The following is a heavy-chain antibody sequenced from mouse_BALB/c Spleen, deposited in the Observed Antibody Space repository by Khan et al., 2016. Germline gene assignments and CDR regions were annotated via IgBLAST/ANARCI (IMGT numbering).Heavy chain of an antibody. Sequence: VQLQESGAELAKPGASVKMSCKASGYTFTSYWMHWVKQRPGQGLEWIGYINPSTGYTEYNQKFKDKATLTADKSSSTAYMQLSSLTSEDSAVYYCATVVAYCDYWGQGTTLTVSS. CDR2: INPSTGYT. V-gene: IGHV1-7*01. J-gene: IGHJ2*01. CDR1: GYTFTSYW. CDR3: ATVVAYCDY. D-gene: IGHD1-1*01.